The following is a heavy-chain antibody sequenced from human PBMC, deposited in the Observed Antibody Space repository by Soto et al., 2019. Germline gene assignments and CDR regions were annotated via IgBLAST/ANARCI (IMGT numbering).Heavy chain of an antibody. CDR2: IYYDGST. J-gene: IGHJ4*01. CDR1: GASVSTDVDY. Sequence: SETLSLTCTVSGASVSTDVDYWGWVRQPPGKGLEWIGYIYYDGSTYYNPSLTNPVDISMDSSQKQFSLKLDSVTGAGTALFYCVRGTNCKTTSTCYRYFDFWGRGTLVTVSS. V-gene: IGHV4-30-4*01. D-gene: IGHD1-1*01. CDR3: VRGTNCKTTSTCYRYFDF.